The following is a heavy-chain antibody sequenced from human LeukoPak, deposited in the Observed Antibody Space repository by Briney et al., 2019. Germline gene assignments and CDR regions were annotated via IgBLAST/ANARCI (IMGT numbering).Heavy chain of an antibody. Sequence: GASLRLSCAASGFTFSSYWMSWVRQAPGKGLEWVANIKQDGSEKYYVDSVKGRFTISRDNAKNSLYLQMNSLRAEDTAVYYCARAPTYSGSYWLDYWGQGTLVTVSS. CDR2: IKQDGSEK. CDR3: ARAPTYSGSYWLDY. V-gene: IGHV3-7*01. J-gene: IGHJ4*02. D-gene: IGHD1-26*01. CDR1: GFTFSSYW.